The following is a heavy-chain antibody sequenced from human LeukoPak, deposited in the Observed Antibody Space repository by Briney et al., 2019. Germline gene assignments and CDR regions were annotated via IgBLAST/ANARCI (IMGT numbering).Heavy chain of an antibody. Sequence: SQTLSLTCAISGDSVSSTGAAWNWIRQSPSRGLVWLGRTYYRSKWYSDYAISLTRRITIDPDTSKNHFSLQLNSVTPEDTAIYYCTRAQWRAFDSWGQGILVTVSS. CDR1: GDSVSSTGAA. J-gene: IGHJ4*02. D-gene: IGHD2-8*01. V-gene: IGHV6-1*01. CDR2: TYYRSKWYS. CDR3: TRAQWRAFDS.